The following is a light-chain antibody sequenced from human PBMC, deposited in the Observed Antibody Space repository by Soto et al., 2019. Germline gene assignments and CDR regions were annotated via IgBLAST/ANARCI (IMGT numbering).Light chain of an antibody. J-gene: IGLJ1*01. CDR1: SSDVGAYKY. V-gene: IGLV2-8*01. Sequence: QSALTQPPSASGSPGQSVTISCTGTSSDVGAYKYVSWYQQYPGKAPKIIIYEVSKRPSGVPDRFSGSKSDNTASLTVSGLQAEDEADYYCSSYAGSNSYVFGTGTKLTVL. CDR2: EVS. CDR3: SSYAGSNSYV.